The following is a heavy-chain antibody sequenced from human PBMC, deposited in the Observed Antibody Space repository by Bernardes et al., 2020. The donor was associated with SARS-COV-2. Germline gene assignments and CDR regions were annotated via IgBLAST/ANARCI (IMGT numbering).Heavy chain of an antibody. D-gene: IGHD6-13*01. CDR2: IYHSGST. V-gene: IGHV4-4*02. CDR1: GGSISSSNW. J-gene: IGHJ6*02. CDR3: ARGGRGGSWYLPDRYYYGMDV. Sequence: SETLSLTRAVSGGSISSSNWWSWVRQPPGKGLEWIGEIYHSGSTNYNPSLKSRVTISVDKSKNQFSLKLSSVTAADTAVYYCARGGRGGSWYLPDRYYYGMDVWGQGTTVTVSS.